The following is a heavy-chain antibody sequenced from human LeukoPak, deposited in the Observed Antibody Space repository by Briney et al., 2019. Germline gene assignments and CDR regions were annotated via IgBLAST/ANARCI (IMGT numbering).Heavy chain of an antibody. J-gene: IGHJ4*02. V-gene: IGHV3-21*01. D-gene: IGHD2-15*01. CDR1: GFTFSSYS. CDR2: ISSSSSYI. Sequence: GWSLRLSCAASGFTFSSYSMHWVRQAPGKGLEWVSSISSSSSYIYYADSVKGRFTISRDNAKNSLYLQMNSLRAEDTAVYYCARDRTVAIDDWGQGTLVTVSS. CDR3: ARDRTVAIDD.